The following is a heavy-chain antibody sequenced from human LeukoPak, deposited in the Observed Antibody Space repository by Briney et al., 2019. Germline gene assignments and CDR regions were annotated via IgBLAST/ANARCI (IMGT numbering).Heavy chain of an antibody. CDR1: GGSISSGDYY. D-gene: IGHD3-22*01. Sequence: SETLSLTCTVSGGSISSGDYYWSWIRQPPGKGLEWIGYIYYSGSTYYNPSLKSRVTISVDTSKNQFSLKLSSVTAADTAVYYCARGETYYYETSGYFIFDYWGQGTLVTVSS. J-gene: IGHJ4*02. CDR2: IYYSGST. CDR3: ARGETYYYETSGYFIFDY. V-gene: IGHV4-30-4*01.